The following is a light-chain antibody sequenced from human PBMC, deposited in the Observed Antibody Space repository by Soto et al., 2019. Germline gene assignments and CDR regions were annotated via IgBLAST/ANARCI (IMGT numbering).Light chain of an antibody. Sequence: QSALPQPASVSGSPGQSITISCTGTSSNVGSYKLVSWYQQQPGKAPKLMIFEVNKRPSGVSNRFSGSKSGNTASLTISGLKVEDEADYYCCSSGGSPTYVFGTGTKVTVL. CDR2: EVN. CDR3: CSSGGSPTYV. V-gene: IGLV2-23*02. CDR1: SSNVGSYKL. J-gene: IGLJ1*01.